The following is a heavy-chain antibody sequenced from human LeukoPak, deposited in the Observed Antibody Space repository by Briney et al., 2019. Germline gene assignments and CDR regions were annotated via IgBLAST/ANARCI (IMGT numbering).Heavy chain of an antibody. CDR1: GFTFSSYA. V-gene: IGHV3-30*04. D-gene: IGHD6-13*01. CDR2: ISYDGSNK. Sequence: GRSLRLSCAASGFTFSSYAMHWVRQAPGKGLEWVAVISYDGSNKYSADSVKGRFTISRDNSKNTLDLQMNSLRAEDTAVYYCARRGSNWYWYFDYWGQGTLVTVSS. J-gene: IGHJ4*02. CDR3: ARRGSNWYWYFDY.